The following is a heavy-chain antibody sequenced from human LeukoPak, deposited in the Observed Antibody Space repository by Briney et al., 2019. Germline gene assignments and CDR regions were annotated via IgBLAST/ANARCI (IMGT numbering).Heavy chain of an antibody. Sequence: GGSLRLSCAASGFTFSSYAMHWVRQAPGKGLEWVAVISYDGSNKYYADSVKGRFTISRDNPKNTLYLQMNSLRAEDTAVYYCAREGPASGYSSGWVDYWGQGTLVTVSS. CDR3: AREGPASGYSSGWVDY. D-gene: IGHD6-19*01. CDR1: GFTFSSYA. CDR2: ISYDGSNK. J-gene: IGHJ4*02. V-gene: IGHV3-30-3*01.